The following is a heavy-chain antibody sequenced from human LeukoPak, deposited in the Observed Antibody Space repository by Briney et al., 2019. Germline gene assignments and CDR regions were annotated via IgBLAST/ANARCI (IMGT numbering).Heavy chain of an antibody. CDR1: GGTFSSYV. Sequence: GASVKVSCKAPGGTFSSYVISWVRQAPGQGLEWMGGIIPIFGTANYAQKFQGRVTITADESTSTAYMELSSLRSEDTAVYYCARALLRYCSSTSCYWFDPWGQGTLVTVSS. CDR2: IIPIFGTA. D-gene: IGHD2-2*01. CDR3: ARALLRYCSSTSCYWFDP. J-gene: IGHJ5*02. V-gene: IGHV1-69*13.